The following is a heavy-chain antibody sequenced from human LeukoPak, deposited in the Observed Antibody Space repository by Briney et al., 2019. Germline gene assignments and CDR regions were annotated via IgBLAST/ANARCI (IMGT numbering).Heavy chain of an antibody. D-gene: IGHD6-19*01. V-gene: IGHV3-30*02. CDR3: AKDRGGYSSGWSRFYFDY. CDR1: GFTFSSYG. Sequence: PGGSLRLSCAASGFTFSSYGMHWVRQAPGKGLEWVAFIRYDGSNKYYADSVKGRFTISRDNSKNTLYLQMNSLRAEDTAVYYCAKDRGGYSSGWSRFYFDYWGQGTLVTVSS. J-gene: IGHJ4*02. CDR2: IRYDGSNK.